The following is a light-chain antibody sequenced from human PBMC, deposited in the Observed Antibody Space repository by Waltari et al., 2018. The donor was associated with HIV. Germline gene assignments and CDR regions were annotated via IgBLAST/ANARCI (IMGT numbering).Light chain of an antibody. Sequence: QSVLTQPPSASGTPGQRVTIPCSGTTSNVGSNFVSWYQQLPETAPNPLIYGDNRRPSGVPDRFSGSKSGASASLAISGLRSEDEGDYYCATWDGSLGGAYVFGAGTKVSVL. J-gene: IGLJ1*01. CDR3: ATWDGSLGGAYV. CDR2: GDN. V-gene: IGLV1-47*01. CDR1: TSNVGSNF.